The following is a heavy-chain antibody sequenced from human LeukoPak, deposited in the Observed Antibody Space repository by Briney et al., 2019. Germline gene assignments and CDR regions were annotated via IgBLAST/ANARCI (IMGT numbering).Heavy chain of an antibody. J-gene: IGHJ4*02. CDR3: ATDLAGLFDY. CDR1: GFTFSSPW. V-gene: IGHV3-74*01. Sequence: GGSLRLSCAASGFTFSSPWMHWVRQAPGEGLVWASRTNPDGTTTSYADSVKGRFTISRDNARNTLFLQMDSLRVDDTAVYYCATDLAGLFDYWGRGTLVSVPS. CDR2: TNPDGTTT.